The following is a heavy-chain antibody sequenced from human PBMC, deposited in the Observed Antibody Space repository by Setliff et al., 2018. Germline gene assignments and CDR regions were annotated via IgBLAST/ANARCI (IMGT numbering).Heavy chain of an antibody. V-gene: IGHV4-38-2*02. J-gene: IGHJ6*03. CDR3: ARMSGFQYVDV. D-gene: IGHD3-3*01. CDR1: GGSISSGYY. Sequence: SETLSLTCTVSGGSISSGYYWGWIRQPPGKGLEWIVNIHHSGKAYYNPSLKSRVTMSVDTSKNQFSLSLSSVTAADSAIYYCARMSGFQYVDVWGKGTTVTVSS. CDR2: IHHSGKA.